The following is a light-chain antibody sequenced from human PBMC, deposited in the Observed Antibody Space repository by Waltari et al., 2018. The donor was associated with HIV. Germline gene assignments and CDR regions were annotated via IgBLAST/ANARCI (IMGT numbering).Light chain of an antibody. CDR2: DVN. CDR1: RSDVGGYDY. V-gene: IGLV2-11*01. J-gene: IGLJ2*01. Sequence: QSALTQPRSASVSPGHSDHIPRTGTRSDVGGYDYVSWYQQHPGEAPKLIIYDVNNRPSGVPDRFSGSKSGNTASLTISGLQAEDEADYYCCSYGGSYTSVFGGGTQLTVL. CDR3: CSYGGSYTSV.